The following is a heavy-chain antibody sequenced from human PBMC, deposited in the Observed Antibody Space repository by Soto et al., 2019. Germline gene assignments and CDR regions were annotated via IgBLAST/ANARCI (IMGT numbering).Heavy chain of an antibody. CDR1: GFTFSSYA. CDR3: ARGRPDSSSAYYFDY. D-gene: IGHD6-6*01. J-gene: IGHJ4*02. V-gene: IGHV3-30-3*01. Sequence: QVQLVESGGGVVQPGRSLRLSCAASGFTFSSYAMHWVRQAPGKGLEWVAVISYDGSNKYYADSVKGRFTISRDNSKNTLYLQMNSLRAEDTAVYYCARGRPDSSSAYYFDYWGQGTLVTVSS. CDR2: ISYDGSNK.